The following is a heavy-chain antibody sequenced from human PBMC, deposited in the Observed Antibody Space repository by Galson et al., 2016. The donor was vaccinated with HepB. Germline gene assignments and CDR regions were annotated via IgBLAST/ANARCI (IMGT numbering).Heavy chain of an antibody. D-gene: IGHD1-1*01. CDR2: LDPEDGQR. V-gene: IGHV1-24*01. CDR1: GYILSKLS. J-gene: IGHJ2*01. CDR3: AGDPSVRLLRHFDL. Sequence: SVKVSCKVSGYILSKLSMHWVRQVPGKGPEWMGGLDPEDGQRIYAPRFQGRLTMTEDTSIDTAYMELSSLKAEDTAVYYCAGDPSVRLLRHFDLWGRGTLVTVSS.